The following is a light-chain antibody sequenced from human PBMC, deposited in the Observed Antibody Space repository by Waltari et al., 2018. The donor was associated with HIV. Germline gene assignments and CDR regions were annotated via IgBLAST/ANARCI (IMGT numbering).Light chain of an antibody. CDR2: AAS. CDR3: QQTYSRPRS. CDR1: QRISTY. Sequence: DVQVTQSPPSLSASLADSITLTCRTSQRISTYLNWYHQTSGRAPKVVIFAASTVQGGVCPRFSSAGSGTNFSLSIMDLQPGDCGAYFCQQTYSRPRSFGRGT. J-gene: IGKJ1*01. V-gene: IGKV1-39*01.